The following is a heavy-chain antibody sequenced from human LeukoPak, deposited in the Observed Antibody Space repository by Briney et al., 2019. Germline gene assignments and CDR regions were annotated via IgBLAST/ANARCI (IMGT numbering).Heavy chain of an antibody. CDR1: GGSISSDS. CDR3: ARYYYGSGPFDY. CDR2: IHYSGGT. D-gene: IGHD3-10*01. V-gene: IGHV4-59*01. J-gene: IGHJ4*02. Sequence: SETLSLTCTVSGGSISSDSWSCIRQPPGKGLEWIGYIHYSGGTNYNPSLKSRVTISIDTSKNQFSLKLSSVTTADTAVYYCARYYYGSGPFDYWGQGTLVTVSS.